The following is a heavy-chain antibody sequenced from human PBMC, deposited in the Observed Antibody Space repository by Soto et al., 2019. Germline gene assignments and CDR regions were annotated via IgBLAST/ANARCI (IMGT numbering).Heavy chain of an antibody. Sequence: QVQLQESGPGLVKPSETLSLTCTVSGASITSYYWSWIRQPAGQGLEWIGRIYTSGTTNYNPSLDSRVTMSVDTSKSQFSLRLSSVTAADTAIYYCARGPYCGDDCYFDSWGHGTLVTVSS. V-gene: IGHV4-4*07. CDR1: GASITSYY. D-gene: IGHD2-21*02. J-gene: IGHJ4*01. CDR3: ARGPYCGDDCYFDS. CDR2: IYTSGTT.